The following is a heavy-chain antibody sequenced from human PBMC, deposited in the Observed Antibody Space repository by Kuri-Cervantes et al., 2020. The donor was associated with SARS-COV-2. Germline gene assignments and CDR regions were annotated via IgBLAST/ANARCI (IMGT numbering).Heavy chain of an antibody. CDR2: INPSCGST. V-gene: IGHV1-46*01. Sequence: SVNVSCKASGYTFTSYYMHWVRQAPGQGLEWMGRINPSCGSTSYAQKFQGRVTMTRDTSTSTVYMELSSLRSEDPAVYYFARDAAVVITNNWFDPWGQGTLVTVSS. CDR3: ARDAAVVITNNWFDP. CDR1: GYTFTSYY. D-gene: IGHD3-22*01. J-gene: IGHJ5*02.